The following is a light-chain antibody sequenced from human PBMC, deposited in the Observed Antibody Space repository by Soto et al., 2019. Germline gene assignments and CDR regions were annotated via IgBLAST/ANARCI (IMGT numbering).Light chain of an antibody. Sequence: RASQSISSSLAWYQLRPGQPPRLLICGASTRAAGIPSRFTGSGSGTEFTLTISCLQSEDFTAYCCQPDRYQPRRFGQLTKLAIK. CDR2: GAS. V-gene: IGKV3-15*01. CDR1: QSISSS. J-gene: IGKJ1*01. CDR3: QPDRYQPRR.